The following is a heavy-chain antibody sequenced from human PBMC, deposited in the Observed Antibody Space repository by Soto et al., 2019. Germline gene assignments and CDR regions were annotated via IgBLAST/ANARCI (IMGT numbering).Heavy chain of an antibody. J-gene: IGHJ6*02. CDR3: ARRGFGYYDSSGYYFDYYYYGMDV. CDR2: IIPIFGTA. V-gene: IGHV1-69*13. Sequence: SVKVSCKASGGTFSSYAISWVRQAPGQGLEWMGGIIPIFGTANYAQKFQGRVTITADESTSTAYMELSSLRSEDTAVYYCARRGFGYYDSSGYYFDYYYYGMDVWGQGTTVTVS. D-gene: IGHD3-22*01. CDR1: GGTFSSYA.